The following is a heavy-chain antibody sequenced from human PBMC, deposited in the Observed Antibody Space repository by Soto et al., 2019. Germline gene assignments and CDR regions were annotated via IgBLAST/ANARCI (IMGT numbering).Heavy chain of an antibody. D-gene: IGHD5-12*01. V-gene: IGHV4-39*01. Sequence: QLQLQESGPGLVKPSETLSLTCTVSGGSISSSSYYWGWIRQPPGKGLEWIGSIYYSGSTYYNPSLKSRGTISVDTSNNQFFLKLSSVTAADTAVYYCAIQDGYKYYYGMDVWGQGTTVTVSS. CDR3: AIQDGYKYYYGMDV. CDR2: IYYSGST. CDR1: GGSISSSSYY. J-gene: IGHJ6*02.